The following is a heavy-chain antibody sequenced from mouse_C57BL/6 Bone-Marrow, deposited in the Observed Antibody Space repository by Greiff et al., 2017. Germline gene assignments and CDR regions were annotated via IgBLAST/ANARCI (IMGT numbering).Heavy chain of an antibody. Sequence: QVQLQQPGAELVRPGSSVKLSCTASGYTFTSYWLHWVKQRPIQGLEWIGNIDPSDSETHYNQKFKDKATLTVDKSSSTAYMQLSSLTSEDSAVYYCARPSYDGYYWYFDVWGTGTTVTVSS. D-gene: IGHD2-3*01. CDR2: IDPSDSET. CDR3: ARPSYDGYYWYFDV. CDR1: GYTFTSYW. V-gene: IGHV1-52*01. J-gene: IGHJ1*03.